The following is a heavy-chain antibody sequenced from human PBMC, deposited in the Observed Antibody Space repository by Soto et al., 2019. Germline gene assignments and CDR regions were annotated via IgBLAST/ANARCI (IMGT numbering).Heavy chain of an antibody. CDR3: AKDKGFGELI. D-gene: IGHD3-10*01. Sequence: EVQLLESGGGVVQPGGSLSLSCSASGRTFTTYVMTWVRQAPGEGLEWVSTVSGSGGSTFYADSVKGRFTISRDTSNNTLYLQMNSLRVEDTAVYYCAKDKGFGELIWGQGTMVIVSS. J-gene: IGHJ3*02. V-gene: IGHV3-23*01. CDR1: GRTFTTYV. CDR2: VSGSGGST.